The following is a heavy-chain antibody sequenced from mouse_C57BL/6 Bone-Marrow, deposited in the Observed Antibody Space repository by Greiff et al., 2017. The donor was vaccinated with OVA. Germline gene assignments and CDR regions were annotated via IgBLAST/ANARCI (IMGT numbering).Heavy chain of an antibody. D-gene: IGHD2-2*01. CDR1: GYTFTDYN. J-gene: IGHJ3*01. V-gene: IGHV1-18*01. CDR2: INPNNGGT. CDR3: ARWGMVTTGFAY. Sequence: EVKLVESGPELVKPGASVKIPCKASGYTFTDYNMDWVKQSHGKSLEWIGDINPNNGGTIYNQKFKGKATLTVDKSSSTAYMELRSLTSEDTAVYYCARWGMVTTGFAYWGQGTLVTVSA.